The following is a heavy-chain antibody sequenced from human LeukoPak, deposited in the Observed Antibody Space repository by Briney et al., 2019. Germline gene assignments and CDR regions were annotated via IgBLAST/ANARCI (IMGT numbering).Heavy chain of an antibody. D-gene: IGHD3-22*01. J-gene: IGHJ1*01. V-gene: IGHV3-7*01. CDR1: GFTFSNFW. Sequence: GGSLRLSCAASGFTFSNFWMTWIRQAQGKGLEWVANIKQDGIEKYYVDSVEGRFTVSRDNTKNSLFLQMDSLRAEDTAVYYCARGSSGYYCDHFQTWGQGSLVTVAS. CDR3: ARGSSGYYCDHFQT. CDR2: IKQDGIEK.